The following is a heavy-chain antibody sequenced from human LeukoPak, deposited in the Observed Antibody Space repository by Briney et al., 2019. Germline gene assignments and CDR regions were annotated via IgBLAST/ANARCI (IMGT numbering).Heavy chain of an antibody. Sequence: SVKVSCKASGGTFSSYAISWVRQAPEQGLEWMGGIIPIFGAANYAQKFQGRVTITADESTSTAYMELSSLRSEDTAVYYCARELTYYYDSSDPLYYYYGMDVWGQGTTVTVSS. D-gene: IGHD3-22*01. CDR1: GGTFSSYA. J-gene: IGHJ6*02. CDR3: ARELTYYYDSSDPLYYYYGMDV. V-gene: IGHV1-69*01. CDR2: IIPIFGAA.